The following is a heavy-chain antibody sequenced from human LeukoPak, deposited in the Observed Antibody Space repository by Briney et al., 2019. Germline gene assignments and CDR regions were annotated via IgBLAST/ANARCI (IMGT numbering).Heavy chain of an antibody. J-gene: IGHJ4*02. CDR3: ASAPDIVGASH. CDR2: IYYSGST. D-gene: IGHD1-26*01. Sequence: SETLSLTCTVSGGSISSYYWSWIRQPPGKGLEWIGYIYYSGSTNYNPSLKSRVTISVDTSKNQFSLKLSSVTAADTAVYYCASAPDIVGASHWGQGTLVTVSS. V-gene: IGHV4-59*01. CDR1: GGSISSYY.